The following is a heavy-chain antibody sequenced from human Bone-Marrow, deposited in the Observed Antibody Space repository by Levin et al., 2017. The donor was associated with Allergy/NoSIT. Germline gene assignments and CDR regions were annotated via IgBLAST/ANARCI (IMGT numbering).Heavy chain of an antibody. D-gene: IGHD3-3*01. J-gene: IGHJ4*02. CDR1: GGSISSYY. CDR3: ARHGIEDYDFWSGYCLFDY. CDR2: IYYSGST. Sequence: SETLSLTCTVSGGSISSYYWSWIRQPPGKGLEWIGYIYYSGSTNYNPSLKSRVTISVDTSKNQFSLKLSSVTAADTAVYYCARHGIEDYDFWSGYCLFDYWGQGTLVTVSS. V-gene: IGHV4-59*08.